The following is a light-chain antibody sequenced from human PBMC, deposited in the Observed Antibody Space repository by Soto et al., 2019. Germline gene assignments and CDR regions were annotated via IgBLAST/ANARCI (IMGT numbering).Light chain of an antibody. CDR2: RNN. J-gene: IGLJ7*01. CDR3: AAWDDSLSGAL. V-gene: IGLV1-47*01. Sequence: QSVLTQPPSASGTPGQRVTISCSGSSSNIGSNYVYWYRQLPGTAPKLLIYRNNQRPSGVPDRFSGSKSGTSASLAISGLRSEDEADYYCAAWDDSLSGALFGGRTQLTVL. CDR1: SSNIGSNY.